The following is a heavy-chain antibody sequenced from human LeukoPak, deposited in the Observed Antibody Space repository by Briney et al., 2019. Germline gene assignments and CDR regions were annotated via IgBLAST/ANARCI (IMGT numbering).Heavy chain of an antibody. V-gene: IGHV1-2*02. CDR3: ARAAHSSSWYRAPGHYFDY. CDR1: GYTFTGYY. J-gene: IGHJ4*02. Sequence: GASVKVSCKASGYTFTGYYTHWVRQAPGQGLEWMGWINPNSGGTNYAQKFQGRVTMTRDTSISTAYMELSRLRSDDTAVYYCARAAHSSSWYRAPGHYFDYWGQGTLVTVSS. D-gene: IGHD6-13*01. CDR2: INPNSGGT.